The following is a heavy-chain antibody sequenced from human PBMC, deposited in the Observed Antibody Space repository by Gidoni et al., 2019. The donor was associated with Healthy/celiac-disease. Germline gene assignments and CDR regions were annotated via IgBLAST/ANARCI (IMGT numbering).Heavy chain of an antibody. Sequence: QLQLQESGPGLVKPSETLSLTCPVSGGSISRSSYYWGWIRQPPGKGLEWIGSIYYSGSTYYNPSLKSRVTISVDTSKNQFSLKLSSVTAADTAVYYCARGVVTANSPDAFDIWGQGTMVTVSS. CDR3: ARGVVTANSPDAFDI. CDR2: IYYSGST. CDR1: GGSISRSSYY. D-gene: IGHD2-21*02. V-gene: IGHV4-39*01. J-gene: IGHJ3*02.